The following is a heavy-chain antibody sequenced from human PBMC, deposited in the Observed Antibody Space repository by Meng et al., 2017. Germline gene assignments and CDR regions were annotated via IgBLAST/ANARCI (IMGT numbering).Heavy chain of an antibody. Sequence: QVQLVESGGGLVKPGASLRLSCAASGFTFSDYYMSWIRQAPGKGLEWVSYISSSGSTIYYADSVKGRFTISRDNSKNTLYLQMNSLRAEDTAVYYCATHCTNGVCYSYWGQGTLVTVSS. CDR1: GFTFSDYY. D-gene: IGHD2-8*01. CDR3: ATHCTNGVCYSY. CDR2: ISSSGSTI. V-gene: IGHV3-11*04. J-gene: IGHJ4*02.